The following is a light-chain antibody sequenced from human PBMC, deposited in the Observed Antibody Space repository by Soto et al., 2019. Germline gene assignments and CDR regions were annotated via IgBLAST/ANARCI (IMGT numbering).Light chain of an antibody. J-gene: IGKJ3*01. Sequence: VLTQSPASLAVSSGSTVTLSCRSSQSIRTNVAWYQQIPGQAPRLLVYGASTRATGVPARFSGSGSGIEFTLTISSLQSEDSAFYYCKQYFKWHLTWTFGPGTKVDIK. CDR1: QSIRTN. V-gene: IGKV3-15*01. CDR3: KQYFKWHLTWT. CDR2: GAS.